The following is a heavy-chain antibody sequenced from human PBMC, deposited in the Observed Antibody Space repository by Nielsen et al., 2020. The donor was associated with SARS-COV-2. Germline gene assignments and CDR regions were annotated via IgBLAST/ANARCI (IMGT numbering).Heavy chain of an antibody. CDR1: GFTFDDYA. J-gene: IGHJ6*02. CDR2: ISWNSGSI. CDR3: AKDDWNGPYGMDV. D-gene: IGHD1-1*01. Sequence: GGSLRLSCAASGFTFDDYAMHWVRQAPGKGLEWVSGISWNSGSIGYADSVKGRFTISRDNAKNSLYLQMNSLRAEDTALYYCAKDDWNGPYGMDVWGQGTTVTVSS. V-gene: IGHV3-9*01.